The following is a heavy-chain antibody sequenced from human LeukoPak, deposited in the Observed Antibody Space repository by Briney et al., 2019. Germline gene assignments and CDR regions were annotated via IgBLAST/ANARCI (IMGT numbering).Heavy chain of an antibody. J-gene: IGHJ6*03. CDR3: ARDSRGATYAYYYYMDV. D-gene: IGHD1-26*01. CDR1: GFTFSSYG. V-gene: IGHV3-30*03. CDR2: ISYDGSNK. Sequence: GGSLRLSCAASGFTFSSYGMHWVRQAPGKGLEWVAVISYDGSNKYYADSVKGRFTISRDNSKNTLYLQMNSLRAEDTAVYYCARDSRGATYAYYYYMDVWGKGTTVTVSS.